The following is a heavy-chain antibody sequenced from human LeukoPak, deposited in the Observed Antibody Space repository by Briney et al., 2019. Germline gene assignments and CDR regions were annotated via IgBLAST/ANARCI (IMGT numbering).Heavy chain of an antibody. Sequence: SETLSLTCTVSGGSIRSSYYYWGWIRQPPGKGLEWIGSIYDSGSTYYNPSLKSRVTISVDTSKNQFSLKLSSVTAADTALYYCARGGCSSISCYYYYGMDVWGQGTTVTVSS. D-gene: IGHD2-2*01. CDR2: IYDSGST. V-gene: IGHV4-39*07. CDR1: GGSIRSSYYY. CDR3: ARGGCSSISCYYYYGMDV. J-gene: IGHJ6*02.